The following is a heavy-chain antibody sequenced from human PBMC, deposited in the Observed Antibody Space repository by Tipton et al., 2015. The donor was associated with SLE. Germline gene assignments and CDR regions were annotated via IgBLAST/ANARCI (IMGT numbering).Heavy chain of an antibody. Sequence: QLVQSGAEVKKPGASVKVSCKASGYTFTGYYMHWVRQAPGQGLEWMGWINPNSGGTNYAQKLQGRVTMTRDTSISTAYMELSRLRSDDTAVYYCARSFDISSLSADYWGQGTLVTVSS. CDR2: INPNSGGT. V-gene: IGHV1-2*02. CDR1: GYTFTGYY. CDR3: ARSFDISSLSADY. D-gene: IGHD3-9*01. J-gene: IGHJ4*02.